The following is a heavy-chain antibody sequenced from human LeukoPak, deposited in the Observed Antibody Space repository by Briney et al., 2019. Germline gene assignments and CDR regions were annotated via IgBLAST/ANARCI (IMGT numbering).Heavy chain of an antibody. CDR1: GGSISSGGYY. CDR2: IYYSGST. CDR3: ARCTVTIGYAFDI. J-gene: IGHJ3*02. V-gene: IGHV4-31*03. D-gene: IGHD4-17*01. Sequence: SQTLSLTCTVSGGSISSGGYYWSWIRQHPGKGLEWIGYIYYSGSTYYNPSLKGRVTISVDTSKNQFSLKLSSVTAADTAVYYCARCTVTIGYAFDIWGQGTMVTVSS.